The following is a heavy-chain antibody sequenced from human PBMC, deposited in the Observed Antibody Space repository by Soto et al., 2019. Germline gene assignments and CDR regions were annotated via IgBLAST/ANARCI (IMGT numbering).Heavy chain of an antibody. Sequence: QVQLQESGPGLVKPSQTLSLTCTVSGGYISSGGYYWSWIRQHPGKGLEWIGYIYYSGSTYYNPSLKSRVTISVDTSKNQFSLKLSSVTAADTAVYYCARDSGPAAISWYYYYGMDVWGQGTTVTVSS. CDR2: IYYSGST. CDR1: GGYISSGGYY. CDR3: ARDSGPAAISWYYYYGMDV. D-gene: IGHD2-2*02. V-gene: IGHV4-31*03. J-gene: IGHJ6*02.